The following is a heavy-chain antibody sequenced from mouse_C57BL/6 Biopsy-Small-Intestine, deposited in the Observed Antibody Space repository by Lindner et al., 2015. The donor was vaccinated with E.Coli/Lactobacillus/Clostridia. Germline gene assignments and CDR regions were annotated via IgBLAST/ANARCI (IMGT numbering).Heavy chain of an antibody. V-gene: IGHV1-84*02. CDR2: INTDSGHA. CDR3: ARRGVGSPGAFDI. CDR1: GYTLSNHP. J-gene: IGHJ3*01. Sequence: VKVSCKASGYTLSNHPIHWVRQAPGQRLEWVGWINTDSGHARYSQKFQGRVTITRGTSASTVHMELSSLTSEDTAVYYCARRGVGSPGAFDIWGQGTMVTVSS. D-gene: IGHD3-2*02.